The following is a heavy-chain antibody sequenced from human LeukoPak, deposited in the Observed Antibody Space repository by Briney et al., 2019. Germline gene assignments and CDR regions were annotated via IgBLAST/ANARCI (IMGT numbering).Heavy chain of an antibody. CDR3: ARENSGSYREFDY. J-gene: IGHJ4*02. D-gene: IGHD1-26*01. CDR1: GGSISSYY. CDR2: IYTSGST. V-gene: IGHV4-4*07. Sequence: SETLSLTCTVSGGSISSYYWSWIRQPAGKGLEWIGRIYTSGSTDYNASLKSRVSMSVDTSKNQFSLKLSSVTAADTAVFYCARENSGSYREFDYWGQGTLVTVSS.